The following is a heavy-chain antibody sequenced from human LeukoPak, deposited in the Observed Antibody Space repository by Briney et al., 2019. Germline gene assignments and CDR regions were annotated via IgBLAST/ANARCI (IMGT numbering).Heavy chain of an antibody. J-gene: IGHJ6*02. CDR1: GGSFSGYY. V-gene: IGHV4-34*01. Sequence: SETLSLTCAVYGGSFSGYYWSWIRQPPGKGLEWIGEINHSGSTNYNPSLKSRVTISVDTSKNQFSLKLSSVTAADTAVYYCARGLIIRSILTGYGHYYYGMDVWGQGTTVTVSS. CDR2: INHSGST. D-gene: IGHD3-9*01. CDR3: ARGLIIRSILTGYGHYYYGMDV.